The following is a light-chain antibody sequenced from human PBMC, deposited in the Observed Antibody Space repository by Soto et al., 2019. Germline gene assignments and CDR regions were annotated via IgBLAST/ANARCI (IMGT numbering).Light chain of an antibody. J-gene: IGKJ1*01. CDR3: QQSYSNTQT. V-gene: IGKV1-39*01. CDR1: QDIRND. Sequence: DIQMTQSPSSLSASVGDRVTITYRASQDIRNDLGWYQQKPGKAPKLLILVASTLPSGVPSRFSGSGSGTDFTLTISSLQPEDFATYYCQQSYSNTQTFGQGTKVDIK. CDR2: VAS.